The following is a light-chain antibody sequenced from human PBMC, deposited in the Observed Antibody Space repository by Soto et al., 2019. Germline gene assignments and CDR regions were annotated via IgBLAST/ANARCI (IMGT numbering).Light chain of an antibody. J-gene: IGKJ4*01. Sequence: EIVMTQSPATLSVSPGQTVTLTCRASQSVCNYLGWYQQKPGQPPRLVLSGASTRSTGVPDRLSGYVSGTYFTLILGSLMSEDVAVYYCQQYTGWPPRLTFGGGTKVEIK. CDR3: QQYTGWPPRLT. CDR2: GAS. V-gene: IGKV3-15*01. CDR1: QSVCNY.